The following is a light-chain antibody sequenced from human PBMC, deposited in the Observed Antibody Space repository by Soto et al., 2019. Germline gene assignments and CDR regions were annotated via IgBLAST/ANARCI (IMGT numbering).Light chain of an antibody. Sequence: QSVLTQPRSVSGSPGQSVTISCTGTSSDVGLYEYVSWYQHHPGKAPKLMIYDVIKRPSGVPYRFSGSKSGNTASLTISGLQAEEEADDYCCSYAGTYTFVLFGGGTKVTVL. CDR2: DVI. CDR1: SSDVGLYEY. J-gene: IGLJ2*01. CDR3: CSYAGTYTFVL. V-gene: IGLV2-11*01.